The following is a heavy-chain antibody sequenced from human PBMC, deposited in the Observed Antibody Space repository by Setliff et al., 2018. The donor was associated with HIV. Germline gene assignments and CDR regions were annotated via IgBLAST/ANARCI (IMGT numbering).Heavy chain of an antibody. J-gene: IGHJ1*01. CDR1: GFTFSRFD. D-gene: IGHD2-21*02. V-gene: IGHV4-34*01. CDR3: ASELAYCGADCSRRGFLH. CDR2: INHSGNT. Sequence: GSLRLSCAASGFTFSRFDMYWVRQAPGKGLEWIGEINHSGNTNYNPSLKSRLTISIDTSKKHFSLNLRSVTAADTAVYYCASELAYCGADCSRRGFLHWGQGTLVTVSS.